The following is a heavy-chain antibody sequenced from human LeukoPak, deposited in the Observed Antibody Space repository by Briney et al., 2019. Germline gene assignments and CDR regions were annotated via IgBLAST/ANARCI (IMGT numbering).Heavy chain of an antibody. J-gene: IGHJ4*02. CDR1: GASLSDFY. D-gene: IGHD5-12*01. Sequence: ETLSLTCAVYGASLSDFYWSWIRQSSGKGLEWVGHVKSKSAGGTTDYAAPVKGRFTISRDDSKNTLYLQMNSLKTEDTAVYYCTAKPVGYSGYARPWGQGTLVTVSS. CDR2: VKSKSAGGTT. V-gene: IGHV3-15*01. CDR3: TAKPVGYSGYARP.